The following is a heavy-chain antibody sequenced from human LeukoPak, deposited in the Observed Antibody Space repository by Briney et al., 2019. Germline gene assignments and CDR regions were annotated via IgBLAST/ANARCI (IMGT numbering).Heavy chain of an antibody. J-gene: IGHJ4*02. V-gene: IGHV1-2*02. D-gene: IGHD3-22*01. CDR1: GYSFTDYY. CDR2: INPNSGGT. CDR3: ARAQKYYYDSSGVDY. Sequence: GASVKVSCKTSGYSFTDYYMHWVRQAPGQGLEWMGWINPNSGGTSSAQKFQGRVTMTRDTSITTVYMEVSWLTSDDTAIYYCARAQKYYYDSSGVDYWGQGTLVTVSS.